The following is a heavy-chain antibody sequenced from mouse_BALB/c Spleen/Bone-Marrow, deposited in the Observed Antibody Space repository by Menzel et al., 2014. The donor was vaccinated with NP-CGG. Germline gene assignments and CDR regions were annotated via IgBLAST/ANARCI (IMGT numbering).Heavy chain of an antibody. CDR1: GFTFSSYA. CDR2: ISSGGSYT. V-gene: IGHV5-9-3*01. CDR3: ARGNYGYGNYFDY. Sequence: EVQRVESGGGLVKPGGSLKLSCAASGFTFSSYAMSWVRQTPEKRLEWVATISSGGSYTHYPDSVKGRFTISRDNAKSTLYLQMSSLRSEDTAMYYCARGNYGYGNYFDYWGQGTTLTVSS. J-gene: IGHJ2*01. D-gene: IGHD1-2*01.